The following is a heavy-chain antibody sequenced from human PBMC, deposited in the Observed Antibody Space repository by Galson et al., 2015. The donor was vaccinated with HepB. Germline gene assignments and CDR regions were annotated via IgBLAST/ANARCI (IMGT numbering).Heavy chain of an antibody. Sequence: SLRLSCAASGFTFSNYGMHWVREAPGKGLEWVAVISYDGSNKYYADSVEGRLTISRDNSKNTLYLQMNSLRAEDTALYYCAKDPYLYSALAGTMAGFDYWGQGTLVTVSS. V-gene: IGHV3-30*18. J-gene: IGHJ4*02. D-gene: IGHD6-19*01. CDR2: ISYDGSNK. CDR1: GFTFSNYG. CDR3: AKDPYLYSALAGTMAGFDY.